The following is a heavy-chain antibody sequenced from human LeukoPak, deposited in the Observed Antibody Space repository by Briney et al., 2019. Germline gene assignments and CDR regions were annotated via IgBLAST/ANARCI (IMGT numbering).Heavy chain of an antibody. Sequence: ASVKVSCKASGYTFTVYYMHWVRQAPGQGLEWMGWINPNSGGTNYAQKFQGRVTMTRDTSISTAYTELSRLRSDDTAVYYCARDRYCSSTSCLNWFDPWGQGTLVTVSS. V-gene: IGHV1-2*02. CDR3: ARDRYCSSTSCLNWFDP. D-gene: IGHD2-2*01. J-gene: IGHJ5*02. CDR1: GYTFTVYY. CDR2: INPNSGGT.